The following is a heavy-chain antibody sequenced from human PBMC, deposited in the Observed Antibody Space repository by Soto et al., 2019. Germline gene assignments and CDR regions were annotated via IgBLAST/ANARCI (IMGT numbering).Heavy chain of an antibody. CDR1: GGSISRDY. Sequence: SETLSLTCSVSGGSISRDYWNWIRQPPGKGLEWIGYIHYSGITNYNPSLKSRVTISVDASKNQFSLKLNSVTAADTAVYYCARDLRQMGYYYYGMDVWGQGTTVTVSS. D-gene: IGHD2-8*01. V-gene: IGHV4-59*01. CDR3: ARDLRQMGYYYYGMDV. J-gene: IGHJ6*02. CDR2: IHYSGIT.